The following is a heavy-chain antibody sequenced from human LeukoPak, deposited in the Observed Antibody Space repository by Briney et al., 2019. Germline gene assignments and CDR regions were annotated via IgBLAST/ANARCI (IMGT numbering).Heavy chain of an antibody. D-gene: IGHD2-2*02. CDR3: ARDQGVGYCSSTSCYTLDY. CDR1: GYTFTGYY. CDR2: INPNSGGT. J-gene: IGHJ4*02. Sequence: GASVKVSCKASGYTFTGYYMHWVRQAPGQGLEWMGWINPNSGGTNYAQKFQGRVTMTRDTSISTAYMELSRLRSDDTAVYYCARDQGVGYCSSTSCYTLDYWGQGTLVTVSS. V-gene: IGHV1-2*02.